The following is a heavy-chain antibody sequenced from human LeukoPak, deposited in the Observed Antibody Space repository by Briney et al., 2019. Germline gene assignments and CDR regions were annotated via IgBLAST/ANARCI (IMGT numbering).Heavy chain of an antibody. CDR2: IYYSGST. CDR3: ARAWSGYPHALDY. D-gene: IGHD3-3*01. Sequence: PSETLSLTCTVSGGSISSHYWSWIRQPPGKGLEWTGYIYYSGSTNYNPSLKSRVTISVGTSKNQFSLKLSSVTAADTAVYYCARAWSGYPHALDYWGQGTLVTVSS. CDR1: GGSISSHY. J-gene: IGHJ4*02. V-gene: IGHV4-59*11.